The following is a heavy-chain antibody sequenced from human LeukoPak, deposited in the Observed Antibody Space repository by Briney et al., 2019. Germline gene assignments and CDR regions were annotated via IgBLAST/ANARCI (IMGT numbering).Heavy chain of an antibody. CDR2: ISVSGAST. CDR3: AKLCPNTAMARTFVDY. V-gene: IGHV3-23*01. Sequence: HPGGSLRPSCPASGFTFSSYAMSWVSQAPGKWLEWVSAISVSGASTSYADSVKGRFAISRDNSKNTLYLQMNSLRAEDTAVYYCAKLCPNTAMARTFVDYWGQGTLVTVSS. D-gene: IGHD5-18*01. CDR1: GFTFSSYA. J-gene: IGHJ4*02.